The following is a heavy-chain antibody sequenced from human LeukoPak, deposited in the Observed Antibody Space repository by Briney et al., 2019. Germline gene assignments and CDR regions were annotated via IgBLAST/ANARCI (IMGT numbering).Heavy chain of an antibody. J-gene: IGHJ5*02. CDR2: ISGSGGST. Sequence: PGGSLRLSCAASGFTFSSYAMSWVRQAPGKGLEWVSAISGSGGSTYYADSVKGRFTISRDNSKNTLYLQMNSLRAEDTAVYYXAXENXDXVWXSYRSGPSWFDPWGQGTLVTVSS. CDR3: AXENXDXVWXSYRSGPSWFDP. V-gene: IGHV3-23*01. D-gene: IGHD3-16*02. CDR1: GFTFSSYA.